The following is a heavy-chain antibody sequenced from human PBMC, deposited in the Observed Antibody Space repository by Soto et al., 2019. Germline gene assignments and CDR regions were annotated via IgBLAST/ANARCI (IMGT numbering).Heavy chain of an antibody. CDR2: IKTKTEGETL. D-gene: IGHD1-26*01. Sequence: EVQLVESGGGLVKPGGSLRLSCAVSGFTFSHAWMSWVRQAPGKGLEWVGRIKTKTEGETLDYAASVKGRFTISRDDAKNTLFLHMNSLKIEDTALYYCTREVGATSVYYSGMDVWGQGTVVTVSS. CDR3: TREVGATSVYYSGMDV. CDR1: GFTFSHAW. J-gene: IGHJ6*02. V-gene: IGHV3-15*01.